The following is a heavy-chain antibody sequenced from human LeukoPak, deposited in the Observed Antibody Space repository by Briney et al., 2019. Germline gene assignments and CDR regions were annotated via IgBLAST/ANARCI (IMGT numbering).Heavy chain of an antibody. D-gene: IGHD6-19*01. J-gene: IGHJ4*02. CDR3: ARNMAGTKSFDY. V-gene: IGHV1-3*01. Sequence: ASVTVSCKASGYTFTSYAMHWVRQAPGQRLEWMGWINAGNGNTKYSQKFQGRVTITRDTSASTAYMELSSLRSEDTAVYYCARNMAGTKSFDYWGQGTLVTVSS. CDR2: INAGNGNT. CDR1: GYTFTSYA.